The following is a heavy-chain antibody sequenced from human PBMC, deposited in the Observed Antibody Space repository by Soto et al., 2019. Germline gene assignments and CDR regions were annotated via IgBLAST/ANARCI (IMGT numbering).Heavy chain of an antibody. CDR1: GFTFSSYS. Sequence: PGGSLRLSCAASGFTFSSYSMNWVRQAPGKGLEWVSYISSSSSTIYYADSVKGRFTISRDNAKNSLYLQMNSLRDEDTAVYYCARGLENYYSYGPGYWGQGTLVTVSS. V-gene: IGHV3-48*02. D-gene: IGHD3-22*01. CDR3: ARGLENYYSYGPGY. J-gene: IGHJ4*02. CDR2: ISSSSSTI.